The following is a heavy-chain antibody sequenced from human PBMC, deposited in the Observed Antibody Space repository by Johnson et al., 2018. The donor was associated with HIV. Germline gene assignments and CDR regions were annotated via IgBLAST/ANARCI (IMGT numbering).Heavy chain of an antibody. J-gene: IGHJ3*02. Sequence: QVQLVESGGGVVQPGGSLRLSCAASGFTFSSYGMHWVRQAPGKGLEWVAFRRYDGRNKYYGDSVKGRLTISRDNSKNTLYLQMNSLRAEDTAMYYCAKDQIKRLPVDWAFDIWGQGTMVTVSS. CDR1: GFTFSSYG. D-gene: IGHD5-12*01. CDR2: RRYDGRNK. CDR3: AKDQIKRLPVDWAFDI. V-gene: IGHV3-30*02.